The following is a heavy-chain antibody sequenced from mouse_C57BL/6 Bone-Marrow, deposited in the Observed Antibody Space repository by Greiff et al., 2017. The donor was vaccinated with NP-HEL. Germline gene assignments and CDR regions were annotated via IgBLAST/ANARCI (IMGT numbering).Heavy chain of an antibody. CDR1: GYTFTGYW. Sequence: VKLQQSGAELMKPGASVKLSCKATGYTFTGYWIEWVKQRPGHGLEWIGEILPGSGSTNYTEKFKGKATFTADTSSNTAYMQLSSLTTEDAAIYYCARSGSYYYASYDFDDWGKGTTLTVSS. CDR2: ILPGSGST. CDR3: ARSGSYYYASYDFDD. D-gene: IGHD1-1*01. J-gene: IGHJ2*01. V-gene: IGHV1-9*01.